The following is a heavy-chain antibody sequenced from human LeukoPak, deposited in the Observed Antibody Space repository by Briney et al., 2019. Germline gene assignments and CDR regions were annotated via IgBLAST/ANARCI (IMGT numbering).Heavy chain of an antibody. V-gene: IGHV3-33*01. CDR2: IWNDGSKK. Sequence: GGSLRLSCAASGFTFSTYVMHWVRQAPGKGLEWVALIWNDGSKKYYADSVEGRFTVSREQSKNTLYLEMNSLRAEDTGVYYCARDARMPVPGPDYFDYWGQGTLVTVSS. J-gene: IGHJ4*02. CDR3: ARDARMPVPGPDYFDY. D-gene: IGHD6-19*01. CDR1: GFTFSTYV.